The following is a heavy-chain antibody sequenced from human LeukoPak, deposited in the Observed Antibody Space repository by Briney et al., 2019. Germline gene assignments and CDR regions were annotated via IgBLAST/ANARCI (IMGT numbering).Heavy chain of an antibody. CDR3: ARVRSARPGY. D-gene: IGHD1-26*01. V-gene: IGHV3-9*01. J-gene: IGHJ4*02. CDR2: ISWNSGSI. CDR1: GFTFDDYA. Sequence: GRSLRLSCAASGFTFDDYAMHWVRQAPGKGLEWVSGISWNSGSIGYADSVKGRFTISRDNAKNSLYLQMNSLRAEDTAVYYCARVRSARPGYWGQGTLVTVSS.